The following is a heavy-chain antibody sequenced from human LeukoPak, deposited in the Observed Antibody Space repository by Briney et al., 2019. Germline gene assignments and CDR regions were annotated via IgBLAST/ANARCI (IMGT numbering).Heavy chain of an antibody. CDR1: GFTFSSYS. Sequence: WGSLRLSCAASGFTFSSYSMNWVRQAPGKGLEWVSYTSSSSSTVYYADSVKGRCTISRDNAKNSLYLQMNSLRDEDTAVYYCARDKGYSGSYGDFDYWGQGTLVTVSS. J-gene: IGHJ4*02. CDR2: TSSSSSTV. D-gene: IGHD1-26*01. CDR3: ARDKGYSGSYGDFDY. V-gene: IGHV3-48*02.